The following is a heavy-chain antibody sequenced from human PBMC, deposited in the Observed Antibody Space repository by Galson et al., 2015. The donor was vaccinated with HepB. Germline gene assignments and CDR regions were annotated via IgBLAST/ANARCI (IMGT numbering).Heavy chain of an antibody. CDR2: IKRDGSEK. D-gene: IGHD7-27*01. J-gene: IGHJ5*02. Sequence: SLRLSCAASGFTFSSYWMSWVRQAPGKGLEWVANIKRDGSEKYYVDSVRGRFTISRDNAKNSLYLQMNSLGAEDTALYYCARMGGENWKREYNWFDPWGQGTLVTVSS. V-gene: IGHV3-7*01. CDR3: ARMGGENWKREYNWFDP. CDR1: GFTFSSYW.